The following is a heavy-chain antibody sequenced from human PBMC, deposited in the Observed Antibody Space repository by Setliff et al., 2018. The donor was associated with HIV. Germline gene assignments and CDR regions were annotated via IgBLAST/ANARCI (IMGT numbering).Heavy chain of an antibody. Sequence: SETLSLTCDVSGFSTSSRYYWGWIRQSPGKGLEWIGNIYHTGSSYYNPSLNDRATISLDTSKNQFSLKLNSVTAADTAVYYCARGVLDLVISVYGFWGQGIPVTVSS. CDR2: IYHTGSS. J-gene: IGHJ4*02. CDR1: GFSTSSRYY. CDR3: ARGVLDLVISVYGF. V-gene: IGHV4-38-2*01. D-gene: IGHD3-22*01.